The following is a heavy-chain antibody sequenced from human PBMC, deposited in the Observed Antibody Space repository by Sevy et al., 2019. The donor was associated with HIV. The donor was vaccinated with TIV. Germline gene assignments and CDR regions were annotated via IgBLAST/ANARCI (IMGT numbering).Heavy chain of an antibody. CDR2: ISYDGSNK. D-gene: IGHD3-22*01. Sequence: GGSLRLSCAASGFTFSSYGMHWVRPAPGKGLEWVAVISYDGSNKYYADSVKGRFTISRDNSKNTLYLQMNSLRAEDTAVYYCAKDRELYYYDSSGYYIDYWGQGTLVTVSS. J-gene: IGHJ4*02. V-gene: IGHV3-30*18. CDR1: GFTFSSYG. CDR3: AKDRELYYYDSSGYYIDY.